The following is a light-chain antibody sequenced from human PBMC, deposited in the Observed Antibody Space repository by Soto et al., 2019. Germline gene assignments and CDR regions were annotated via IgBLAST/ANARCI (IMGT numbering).Light chain of an antibody. CDR3: QQYNNWPPIT. CDR1: QSVSSN. CDR2: GAS. V-gene: IGKV3-15*01. Sequence: EIRMSQSPATLSVSTGERATLSCRASQSVSSNLAWYQQKPGRAPRLLIYGASTRATGIPARFSGSGSGTEFTLTISSLQSEDFAVYYCQQYNNWPPITFGQGTRLAIK. J-gene: IGKJ5*01.